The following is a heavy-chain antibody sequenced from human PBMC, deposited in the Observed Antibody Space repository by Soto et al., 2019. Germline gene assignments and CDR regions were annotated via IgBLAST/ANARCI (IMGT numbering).Heavy chain of an antibody. CDR2: ISSNGGST. Sequence: PGGSLRLSCSSSGFTFSSYAMHWVRQAPGKGLEYVSAISSNGGSTYYADSVKGRFTISRDNSKNTLYLQMSSLRAEDTAVYYCVKTLQYSYGLPHWGQGTLVTVSS. V-gene: IGHV3-64D*06. CDR1: GFTFSSYA. D-gene: IGHD5-18*01. J-gene: IGHJ4*02. CDR3: VKTLQYSYGLPH.